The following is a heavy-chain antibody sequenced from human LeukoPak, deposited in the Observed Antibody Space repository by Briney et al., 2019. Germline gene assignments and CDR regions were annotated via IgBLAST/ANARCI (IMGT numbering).Heavy chain of an antibody. V-gene: IGHV4-34*01. J-gene: IGHJ3*02. D-gene: IGHD3-3*01. CDR1: GGSFSGYY. CDR2: INHSGST. Sequence: PSETLSLTCAVYGGSFSGYYWSWIRQPPGRGLDWIGEINHSGSTNYNPSLKSRVTISVDTSKNQFSLKLSSVTAADTAVYYCARRGVITIFGVVRRRAFDIWGQGTMVTVSS. CDR3: ARRGVITIFGVVRRRAFDI.